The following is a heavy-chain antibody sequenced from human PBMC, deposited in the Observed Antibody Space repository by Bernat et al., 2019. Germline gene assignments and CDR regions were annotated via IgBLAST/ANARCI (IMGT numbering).Heavy chain of an antibody. Sequence: QVQLVQSGAEVKKPGASVKVSCKASGYTFTSYGISWVRQAPGQGLEWMGWISAYNGNTNYAQKLQGRVTMTTDTSTSTAYMELRSLRSDDTAVYYCARDPGAVDFWRYYYYYGMDVWGQGTTVTVSS. V-gene: IGHV1-18*01. J-gene: IGHJ6*02. D-gene: IGHD3-3*01. CDR1: GYTFTSYG. CDR3: ARDPGAVDFWRYYYYYGMDV. CDR2: ISAYNGNT.